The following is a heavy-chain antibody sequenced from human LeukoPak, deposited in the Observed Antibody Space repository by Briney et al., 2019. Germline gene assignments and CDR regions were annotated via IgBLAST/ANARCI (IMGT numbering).Heavy chain of an antibody. D-gene: IGHD6-13*01. Sequence: GGSLRLSCAASGFTFSSYGMHWVRQAPGKGLEWVSYISSSGSTIYYADSVKGRFTISRDNAKNSLYLQMNSLRAEDTAVYYCARDDSGAAAVYYWGQGTLVTVSS. J-gene: IGHJ4*02. CDR1: GFTFSSYG. V-gene: IGHV3-48*04. CDR2: ISSSGSTI. CDR3: ARDDSGAAAVYY.